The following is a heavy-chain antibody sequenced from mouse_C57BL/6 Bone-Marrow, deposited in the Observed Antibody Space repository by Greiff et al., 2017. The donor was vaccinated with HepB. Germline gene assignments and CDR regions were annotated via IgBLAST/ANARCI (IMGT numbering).Heavy chain of an antibody. CDR1: GYSFTSYY. D-gene: IGHD2-1*01. J-gene: IGHJ3*01. CDR3: AREGDYCNCFAY. V-gene: IGHV1-66*01. Sequence: QVQLQQSGPELVKPGASVKISCKASGYSFTSYYIHWVKQRPGQGLEWIGWIYPGSGNTKYNEKFKGKATLTADTSSSTAYMQLSSLTSEDSAVYYCAREGDYCNCFAYWGQGTLVTVSA. CDR2: IYPGSGNT.